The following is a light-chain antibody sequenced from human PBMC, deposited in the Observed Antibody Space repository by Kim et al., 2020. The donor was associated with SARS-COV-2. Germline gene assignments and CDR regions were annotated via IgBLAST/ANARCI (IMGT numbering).Light chain of an antibody. V-gene: IGKV3-20*01. Sequence: GKKANLSCRARQSVNSNDLAWYQQKPGKTPRHLVYGASSRTTGIPDRLSGSESGTDFTLTNSRLEHEGVAVYYCQQYGSSPPDNAFGQGTKLEI. CDR2: GAS. CDR3: QQYGSSPPDNA. J-gene: IGKJ2*01. CDR1: QSVNSND.